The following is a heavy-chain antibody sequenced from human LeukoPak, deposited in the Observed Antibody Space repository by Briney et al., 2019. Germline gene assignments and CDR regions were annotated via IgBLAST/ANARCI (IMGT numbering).Heavy chain of an antibody. J-gene: IGHJ4*02. D-gene: IGHD3-10*01. CDR2: IYTSGST. CDR1: GGTISSYY. Sequence: SDTLSLTCTVSGGTISSYYWSWIRQPAGKGLEWIGRIYTSGSTNYNPSLKSRVTMAVDTSKNQFSLKRSSVTAADTAVYYCARDYSGSGSYDYWGQGTLVTDSS. CDR3: ARDYSGSGSYDY. V-gene: IGHV4-4*07.